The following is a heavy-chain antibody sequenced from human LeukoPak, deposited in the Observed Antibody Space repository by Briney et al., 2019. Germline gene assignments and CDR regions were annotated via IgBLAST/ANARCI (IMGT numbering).Heavy chain of an antibody. CDR1: GGSFSGYY. CDR2: INHSGRT. CDR3: ARTMEGYCSGGSCYQYSYYMDV. J-gene: IGHJ6*03. Sequence: NLSETLSLTCAVSGGSFSGYYWSWIRQPPGKGLEWIGEINHSGRTNYNPSLKSRVTISVDTSKNQFSLKLTSVTAADTAVYYCARTMEGYCSGGSCYQYSYYMDVWGKGTTVTVSS. V-gene: IGHV4-34*01. D-gene: IGHD2-15*01.